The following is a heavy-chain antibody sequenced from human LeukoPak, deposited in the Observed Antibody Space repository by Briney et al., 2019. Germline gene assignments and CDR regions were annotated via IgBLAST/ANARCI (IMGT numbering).Heavy chain of an antibody. CDR3: ARFGYGSGSYYNWFDP. J-gene: IGHJ5*02. V-gene: IGHV4-4*07. D-gene: IGHD3-10*01. CDR1: GDSISFYY. CDR2: IYPSGST. Sequence: SETLSLTCTVSGDSISFYYWSWIRQPARKGLEWIGRIYPSGSTNYNPSLKSRVTMSVDASKKQLSLNLSSVTAADTAVYYCARFGYGSGSYYNWFDPWGQGTLVTVSS.